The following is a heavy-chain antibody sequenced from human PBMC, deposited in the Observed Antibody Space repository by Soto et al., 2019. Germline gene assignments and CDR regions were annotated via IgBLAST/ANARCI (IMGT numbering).Heavy chain of an antibody. D-gene: IGHD3-10*01. V-gene: IGHV4-31*03. CDR3: ARGAAMGFGPYNWFEP. Sequence: PSETLSLTCTVSGGSISSGGYCWSWIRQHPGKGLEWIGYIYYSGSTYYNPSLKSRVTISVDTSKNQFSLKLSSVTAADTAVYYCARGAAMGFGPYNWFEPWGQGTLVTVSS. J-gene: IGHJ5*02. CDR2: IYYSGST. CDR1: GGSISSGGYC.